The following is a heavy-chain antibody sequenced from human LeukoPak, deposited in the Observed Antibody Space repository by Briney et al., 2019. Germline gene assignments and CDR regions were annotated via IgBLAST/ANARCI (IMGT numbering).Heavy chain of an antibody. CDR3: ARSYYDILTGYYIVRGDGAFDI. CDR1: GGTFRKYA. J-gene: IGHJ3*02. D-gene: IGHD3-9*01. V-gene: IGHV7-4-1*02. CDR2: INTNTGNP. Sequence: GASVKVSCKASGGTFRKYAISWVRQAPGQGLEWMGWINTNTGNPTYAQGFTGRFVFSLDTSVSTAYLQISSLKAEDTAVYYCARSYYDILTGYYIVRGDGAFDIWGQGTMVTVSS.